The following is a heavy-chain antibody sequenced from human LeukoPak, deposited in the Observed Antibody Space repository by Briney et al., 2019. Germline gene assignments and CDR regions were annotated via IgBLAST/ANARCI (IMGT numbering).Heavy chain of an antibody. Sequence: GGSLRLSCAASGFTFSSYAMHWVRQAPGKGLEWVAVISYDGSNKYYADSVKGRFTISRDNSKNTLYLQMNSLRAEDTAVYYCARGVYDSSGYYGYWGQGTLVTVSS. CDR1: GFTFSSYA. CDR2: ISYDGSNK. V-gene: IGHV3-30-3*01. J-gene: IGHJ4*02. CDR3: ARGVYDSSGYYGY. D-gene: IGHD3-22*01.